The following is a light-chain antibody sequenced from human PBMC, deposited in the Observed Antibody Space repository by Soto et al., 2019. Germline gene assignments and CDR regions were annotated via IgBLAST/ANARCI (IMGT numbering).Light chain of an antibody. CDR2: DVN. Sequence: QSALTQPASVSGSPGQTITISCTGLSSEGGHHNLVSWYQHLPGKAPRLIIYDVNKRPSGVSDRFSGSKSGSTASLTISGLQTEDEADFYCCSYVGISTSLVFGGGTKVTVL. J-gene: IGLJ3*02. V-gene: IGLV2-23*02. CDR3: CSYVGISTSLV. CDR1: SSEGGHHNL.